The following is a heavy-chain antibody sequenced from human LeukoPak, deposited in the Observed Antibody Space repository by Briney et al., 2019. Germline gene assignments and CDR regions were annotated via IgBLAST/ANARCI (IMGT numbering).Heavy chain of an antibody. CDR1: GFTFSSYG. J-gene: IGHJ6*02. Sequence: PGGSLRLSCAASGFTFSSYGMHWVRQAPGKGLEWVAFIRYDGSNKYYADSVKGRFTISRDNSKNTLYLQMNSLRAGDTAVYYCAKDRLGYCSGGSCSDVWGQGTTVTVSS. CDR2: IRYDGSNK. D-gene: IGHD2-15*01. CDR3: AKDRLGYCSGGSCSDV. V-gene: IGHV3-30*02.